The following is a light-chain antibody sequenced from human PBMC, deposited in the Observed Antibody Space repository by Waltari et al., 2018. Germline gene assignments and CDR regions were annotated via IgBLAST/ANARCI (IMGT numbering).Light chain of an antibody. J-gene: IGLJ3*02. CDR1: SGHSYYA. V-gene: IGLV4-69*01. Sequence: QLVLTQSPSASPPLGASVSLTCTLSSGHSYYAIAWPQQQPQKRPRCSTKVNSCGRGAKGGWSPDHFSGSGSVADRYLTSSSLQAEDAADYYCQTWGTGIWVFGGGTKLTVL. CDR2: VNSCGRG. CDR3: QTWGTGIWV.